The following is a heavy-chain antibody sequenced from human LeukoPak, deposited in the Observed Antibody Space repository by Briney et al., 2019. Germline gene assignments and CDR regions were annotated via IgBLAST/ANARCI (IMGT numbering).Heavy chain of an antibody. CDR2: IYPGDSDT. CDR3: ARQEGSGWYLIYYGMDV. J-gene: IGHJ6*02. Sequence: GESLKISCKGSGYSFTNYWIDWVRQMPGKGLEWMGIIYPGDSDTRYSPSFQGQVTISADKSISTAYLQWNSLKASDTAMYYCARQEGSGWYLIYYGMDVWGQGTTVTVSS. D-gene: IGHD6-19*01. CDR1: GYSFTNYW. V-gene: IGHV5-51*01.